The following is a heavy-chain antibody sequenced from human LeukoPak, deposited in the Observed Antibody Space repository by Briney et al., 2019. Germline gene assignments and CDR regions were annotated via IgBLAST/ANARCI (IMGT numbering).Heavy chain of an antibody. J-gene: IGHJ4*02. CDR3: ARRDYGGNSGFDY. V-gene: IGHV4-34*01. CDR2: IYYSGST. CDR1: GASFSANY. Sequence: SETLSLTCAVYGASFSANYWIWIRQPPGKGLEWIGSIYYSGSTYYNPSLKSRVTISVDTSKNQFSLKLSSVTAADTAIYYCARRDYGGNSGFDYWGQGTLVTVSS. D-gene: IGHD4-23*01.